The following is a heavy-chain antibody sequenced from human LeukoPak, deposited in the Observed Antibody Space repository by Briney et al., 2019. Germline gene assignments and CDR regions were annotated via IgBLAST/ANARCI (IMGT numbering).Heavy chain of an antibody. CDR2: IYYSGST. CDR1: GGSISSYY. J-gene: IGHJ4*02. CDR3: ARAAFRGYYDFWSGYYCYFDY. D-gene: IGHD3-3*01. V-gene: IGHV4-59*01. Sequence: KPSETLSLTCTVSGGSISSYYWSWIRQPPGKGLERIGYIYYSGSTNYNPSLKSRVTISVDTSKNQFSLKLSSVTAADTAVYYCARAAFRGYYDFWSGYYCYFDYWGQGTLVAVSS.